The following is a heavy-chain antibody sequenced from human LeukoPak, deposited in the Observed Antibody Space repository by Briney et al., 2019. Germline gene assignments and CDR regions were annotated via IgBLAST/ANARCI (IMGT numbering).Heavy chain of an antibody. D-gene: IGHD2-2*01. V-gene: IGHV3-23*01. CDR1: GFTFNNNA. CDR3: ARCTASCYANAFDV. Sequence: GGSLRLSCATSGFTFNNNAMSWVRQAPGKGVEWVSAINGGGDATEYADSVKGRFTISRDNSKNTLYLQMNSLRPDDTAVYYCARCTASCYANAFDVWGQGTLLTVSS. J-gene: IGHJ3*01. CDR2: INGGGDAT.